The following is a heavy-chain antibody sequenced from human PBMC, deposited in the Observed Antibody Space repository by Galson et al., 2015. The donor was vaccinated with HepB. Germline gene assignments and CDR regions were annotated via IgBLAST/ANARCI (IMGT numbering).Heavy chain of an antibody. Sequence: PALVKPTQTLTLTCTFSGFSLSTSGMCVSWICQPPGKALEWLARIDWDDDKYYSTSLKTRLTISKDTSKNQMVLTMTNMDPVDTATYYCARSFYPPSGCSGGSCSRLIFDYWGQGTLVTVSS. CDR3: ARSFYPPSGCSGGSCSRLIFDY. D-gene: IGHD2-15*01. J-gene: IGHJ4*02. V-gene: IGHV2-70*11. CDR1: GFSLSTSGMC. CDR2: IDWDDDK.